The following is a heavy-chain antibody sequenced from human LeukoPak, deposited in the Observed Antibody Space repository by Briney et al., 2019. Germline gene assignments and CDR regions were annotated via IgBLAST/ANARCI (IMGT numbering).Heavy chain of an antibody. D-gene: IGHD1-7*01. CDR2: ISAYNGNT. CDR3: ARDDRNNWNYEVDY. V-gene: IGHV1-18*01. Sequence: ASVKVSCKASGYTFTSYGISWVRQAPGQGLEWMGWISAYNGNTNYAQKLQGRVTMTTDTSTSTAYMELRSLRSDDTAVYYCARDDRNNWNYEVDYWGQGTLVTVSS. CDR1: GYTFTSYG. J-gene: IGHJ4*02.